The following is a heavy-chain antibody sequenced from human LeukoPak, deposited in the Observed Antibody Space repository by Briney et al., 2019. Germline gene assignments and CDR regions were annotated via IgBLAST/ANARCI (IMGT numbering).Heavy chain of an antibody. CDR2: INLSGIT. CDR1: GGSFSGYY. CDR3: GIINYNTSITSRATISVDTSKNQFSLKLSSVTAADTAVYYCARGPMVVGVAATANWFDR. Sequence: SETLSPTGAVYGGSFSGYYWGWIRQPPGKGLEWIGEINLSGITNYNPPLKSAVTLSVDTSTKQSSLNLSAATTADTPACHSGIINYNTSITSRATISVDTSKNQFSLKLSSVTAADTAVYYCARGPMVVGVAATANWFDRWGQGTLVTVSS. J-gene: IGHJ5*02. V-gene: IGHV4-34*01. D-gene: IGHD3-22*01.